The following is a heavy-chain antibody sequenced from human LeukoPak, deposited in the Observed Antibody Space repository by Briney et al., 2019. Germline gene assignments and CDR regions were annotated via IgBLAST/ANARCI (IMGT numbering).Heavy chain of an antibody. CDR3: ARTIAAADPVGYYYDYMDV. D-gene: IGHD6-13*01. CDR1: GGTFSSYA. CDR2: IIPIFGTA. J-gene: IGHJ6*03. Sequence: SVKVSCKASGGTFSSYAISWVRQAPGQGLEWMGGIIPIFGTANYAQKFQGRVTITTDESTSTAYMELSSLRSEDTAVYYCARTIAAADPVGYYYDYMDVWGKGTTVTVSS. V-gene: IGHV1-69*05.